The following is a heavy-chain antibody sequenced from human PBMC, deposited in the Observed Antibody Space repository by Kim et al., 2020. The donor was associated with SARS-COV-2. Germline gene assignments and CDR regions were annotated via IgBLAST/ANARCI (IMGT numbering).Heavy chain of an antibody. V-gene: IGHV4-31*03. CDR1: GGSISSGGYY. CDR2: IYYSGST. J-gene: IGHJ1*01. CDR3: ARSRYSGYEH. Sequence: SETLSLTCTVSGGSISSGGYYWSWIRQHPGKGLEWIGYIYYSGSTYYNPSLKSRVTISVDTSKNQFSLKLSSVTAADTAVYYCARSRYSGYEHWGQGTLVTVSS. D-gene: IGHD5-12*01.